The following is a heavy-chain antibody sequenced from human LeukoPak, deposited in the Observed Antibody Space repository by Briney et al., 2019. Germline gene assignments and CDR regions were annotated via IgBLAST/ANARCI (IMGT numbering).Heavy chain of an antibody. CDR1: GGSISSGGYY. J-gene: IGHJ5*02. V-gene: IGHV4-31*03. D-gene: IGHD4-17*01. Sequence: PSETLSLTCTVSGGSISSGGYYWSWIRQHPGKGLEWIGYIYYSGSTYYNPSLKSRVTISVDTSKNQFSLKLSSVTAADTAVYYCARDKLTTSWFDPWGQGTLVTVSS. CDR2: IYYSGST. CDR3: ARDKLTTSWFDP.